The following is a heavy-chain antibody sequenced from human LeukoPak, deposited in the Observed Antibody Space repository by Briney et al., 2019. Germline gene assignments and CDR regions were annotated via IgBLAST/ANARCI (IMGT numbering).Heavy chain of an antibody. CDR1: GGSISSGGYS. D-gene: IGHD6-13*01. V-gene: IGHV4-30-2*01. CDR2: IYHSGST. CDR3: ARGDIAAAGTGYYYYGMDV. Sequence: KPSETLSLTCAVSGGSISSGGYSWSWIRQPPGKGLEWIGYIYHSGSTYYNPSLKSRVTISVDRSKNQFSLKLSSVTAADTAVYYCARGDIAAAGTGYYYYGMDVWGQGTTVTVSS. J-gene: IGHJ6*02.